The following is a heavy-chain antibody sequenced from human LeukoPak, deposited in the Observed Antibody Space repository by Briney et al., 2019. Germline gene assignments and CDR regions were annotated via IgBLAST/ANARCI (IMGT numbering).Heavy chain of an antibody. J-gene: IGHJ6*03. D-gene: IGHD2-2*01. CDR1: GGSFSGYY. CDR3: ARGSSAVGYYYYYYYMDV. Sequence: PSETLSLTCAVYGGSFSGYYWSWIRQPPGKGLEWIGEINHSGSTNYNPSLKSRVTISVDTSKNQFSLKLSSVTAADTAVYYCARGSSAVGYYYYYYYMDVWGKGTTVTVSS. V-gene: IGHV4-34*01. CDR2: INHSGST.